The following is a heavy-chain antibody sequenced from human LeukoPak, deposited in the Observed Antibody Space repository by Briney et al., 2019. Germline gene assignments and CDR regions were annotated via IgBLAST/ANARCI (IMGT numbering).Heavy chain of an antibody. CDR3: AGIVVVTARIDY. CDR1: GGSISSYY. CDR2: IYYSGST. Sequence: PSETLSLTCTVSGGSISSYYWSWIRQPPGKGLEWIGYIYYSGSTNYNPSLKSRVTISVDTSKNQFSLKLSSVTAADTAVYYCAGIVVVTARIDYWGQGTLVTVSS. V-gene: IGHV4-59*01. D-gene: IGHD2-21*02. J-gene: IGHJ4*02.